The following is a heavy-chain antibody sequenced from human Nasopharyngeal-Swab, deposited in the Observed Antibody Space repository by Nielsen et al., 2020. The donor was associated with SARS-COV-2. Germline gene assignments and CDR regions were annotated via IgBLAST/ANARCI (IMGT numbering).Heavy chain of an antibody. V-gene: IGHV1-69*13. CDR1: GGTFSSYA. J-gene: IGHJ6*02. CDR2: IIPIFGTA. D-gene: IGHD2-2*01. Sequence: SVKVSCKASGGTFSSYAISWVRQAPGQGLEWMGGIIPIFGTANYAQKFQGRVTITADESTSTAYMELSSLRSEDTAVYYCARVYCSSTSCLYGMDVWGQGTTVTVSS. CDR3: ARVYCSSTSCLYGMDV.